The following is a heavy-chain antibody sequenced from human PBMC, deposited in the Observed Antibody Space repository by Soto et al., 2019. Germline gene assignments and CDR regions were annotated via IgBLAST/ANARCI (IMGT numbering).Heavy chain of an antibody. V-gene: IGHV3-33*01. CDR1: GFSFSGYG. J-gene: IGHJ4*02. D-gene: IGHD2-8*01. CDR3: ARDGYCTNGVCYNGEDY. Sequence: QVQLVESGGGVVQPGRSLRLSCAASGFSFSGYGMHWVRQAPGKGLEWVAIIWYDGSNKYYADSVKGRFTISRDNSKNPLSLQMKSLRADDTVVYYCARDGYCTNGVCYNGEDYWGQGTLVTVSS. CDR2: IWYDGSNK.